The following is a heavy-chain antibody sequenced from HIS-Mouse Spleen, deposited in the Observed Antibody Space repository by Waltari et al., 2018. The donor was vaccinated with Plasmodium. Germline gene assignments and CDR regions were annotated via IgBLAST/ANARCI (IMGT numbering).Heavy chain of an antibody. V-gene: IGHV1-18*01. CDR2: INAYNGNT. D-gene: IGHD1-20*01. CDR3: ARVDNWKFDAFDM. Sequence: QVQLVQSGAEVKKPGASVKVSCKASGYTFTSYGISWVRQAPGQGLEWMGWINAYNGNTNDAQKLQGRDTQTPDKPTSTAYMELRSLRSDETAGNNCARVDNWKFDAFDMWGQGKMVTVSS. CDR1: GYTFTSYG. J-gene: IGHJ3*02.